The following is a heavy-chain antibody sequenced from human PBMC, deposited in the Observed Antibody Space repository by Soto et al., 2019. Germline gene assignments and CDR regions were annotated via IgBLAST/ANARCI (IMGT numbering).Heavy chain of an antibody. V-gene: IGHV4-34*01. D-gene: IGHD5-12*01. CDR3: ARGGGYTPFDY. J-gene: IGHJ4*02. Sequence: QVQLQQWGAGLLKPSETLSLTCAVYGGSFSDHYWSWIRQPPGKGLEWVGEVNHRGSTNCNPSLKSRVTISADTSKNQFSLKLSSVTAADTAVYYCARGGGYTPFDYWGQGTLVTVSS. CDR2: VNHRGST. CDR1: GGSFSDHY.